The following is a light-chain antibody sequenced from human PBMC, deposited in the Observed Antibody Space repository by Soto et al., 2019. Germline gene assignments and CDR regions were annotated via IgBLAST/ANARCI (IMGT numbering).Light chain of an antibody. J-gene: IGKJ1*01. CDR1: QSVSSSY. Sequence: EIVLTQSPGSLSLSPGEGATLSCWASQSVSSSYLAWYQQKPGQAPRLLIYGASARATGIPDRFSGSGSGTDFTLTISRLEPEDFAVYYCQQYGSSPRTFGQGTKVDNK. CDR3: QQYGSSPRT. CDR2: GAS. V-gene: IGKV3-20*01.